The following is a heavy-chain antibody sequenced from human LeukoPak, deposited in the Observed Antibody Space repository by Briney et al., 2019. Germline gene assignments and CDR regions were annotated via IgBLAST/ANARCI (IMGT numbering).Heavy chain of an antibody. CDR2: ISGSGGST. D-gene: IGHD3-22*01. Sequence: GGSLRLSCAASGFTFSSYAMSWVRQAPGKGLDWVSAISGSGGSTYYADSVKGRFTISRDNSKNTLYLQMNSLRAEDTAVYYCAKDLDSSGSPGGYWGQGTLVTVSS. CDR1: GFTFSSYA. J-gene: IGHJ4*02. V-gene: IGHV3-23*01. CDR3: AKDLDSSGSPGGY.